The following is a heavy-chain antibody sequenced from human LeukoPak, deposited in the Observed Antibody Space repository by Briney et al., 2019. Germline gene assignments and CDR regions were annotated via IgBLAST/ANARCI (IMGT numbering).Heavy chain of an antibody. J-gene: IGHJ4*02. V-gene: IGHV3-48*01. D-gene: IGHD3-16*02. CDR1: GFTFSSYT. Sequence: GGSLRLSCAASGFTFSSYTMNWVRQAPGKGLEWVSCISTASVAIDYADSVKGRFTISRDNAKNSLYLQMNSLRAEDTAVYYCARDGIMITFGGVIALLDYWGQGTLVTVSS. CDR2: ISTASVAI. CDR3: ARDGIMITFGGVIALLDY.